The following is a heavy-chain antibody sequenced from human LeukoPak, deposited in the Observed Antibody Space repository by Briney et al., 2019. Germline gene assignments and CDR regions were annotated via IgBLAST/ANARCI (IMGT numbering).Heavy chain of an antibody. D-gene: IGHD5-18*01. V-gene: IGHV4-4*07. J-gene: IGHJ4*02. Sequence: SETLSLTCTVSGGSISSYYWSWIRQPAGKGLEWIGRIYSSGSTNYNTSLKSRVTMSVDTSKNQLSLTLTSVTAADTAVYYCARGYSYLLYWGQGTLVTVSS. CDR1: GGSISSYY. CDR2: IYSSGST. CDR3: ARGYSYLLY.